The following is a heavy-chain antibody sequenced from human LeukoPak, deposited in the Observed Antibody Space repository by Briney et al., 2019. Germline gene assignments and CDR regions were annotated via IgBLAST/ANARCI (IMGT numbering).Heavy chain of an antibody. Sequence: PGRSLRLSCAASGFTFDDYAMHWVRQAPGKGLEWGSGISWNSGSIGYADSVKGRFTISRDNAKNSLYLQMSSLRAEDTALYYCAKGGAGSWFDPWGQGTLVTVSS. CDR2: ISWNSGSI. CDR3: AKGGAGSWFDP. V-gene: IGHV3-9*01. CDR1: GFTFDDYA. D-gene: IGHD6-13*01. J-gene: IGHJ5*02.